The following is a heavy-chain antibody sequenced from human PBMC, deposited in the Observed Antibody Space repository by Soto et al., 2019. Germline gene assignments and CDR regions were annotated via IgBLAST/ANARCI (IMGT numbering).Heavy chain of an antibody. CDR2: IDPSDSQT. CDR1: GYSFAGYW. J-gene: IGHJ4*02. D-gene: IGHD3-22*01. CDR3: ARQIYDSDTGPNFQYYFDS. V-gene: IGHV5-10-1*01. Sequence: PGESLKISCKGSGYSFAGYWITWVRQKPGKGLEWVGRIDPSDSQTYYSPSFRGHVTISVTKSITTVFLQWSSLRASDTAMYYRARQIYDSDTGPNFQYYFDSWGQGTPVTVSS.